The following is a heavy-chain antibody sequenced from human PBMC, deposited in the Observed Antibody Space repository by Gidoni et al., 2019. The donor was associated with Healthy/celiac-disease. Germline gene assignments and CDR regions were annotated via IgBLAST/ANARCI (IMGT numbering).Heavy chain of an antibody. Sequence: QVQLVESGGGVVQPGRSLSLSCAASAFTFSSYAMHWVRQAPGKGLEWVAVISYDGSNKYYADSGKGRFTISRDNSKNTLYLQMNSLRAEDTAVYYCAREPGPRGFDIWGQGTMVTVSS. CDR2: ISYDGSNK. CDR3: AREPGPRGFDI. V-gene: IGHV3-30-3*01. CDR1: AFTFSSYA. J-gene: IGHJ3*02.